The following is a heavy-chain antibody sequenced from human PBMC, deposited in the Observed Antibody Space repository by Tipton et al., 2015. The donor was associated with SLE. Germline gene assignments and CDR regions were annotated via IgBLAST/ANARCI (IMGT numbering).Heavy chain of an antibody. D-gene: IGHD6-19*01. J-gene: IGHJ4*02. CDR2: IGPDGSER. Sequence: SLRLSCVASRFTFSDYSMHWVRQAPGKGLEWVAVIGPDGSERYFTDSVRGRFTISRDNSKNTLSLQMNTLRAEDTAIYYCAKDGGGWSSDYWGQGTLVTVSS. V-gene: IGHV3-30*02. CDR3: AKDGGGWSSDY. CDR1: RFTFSDYS.